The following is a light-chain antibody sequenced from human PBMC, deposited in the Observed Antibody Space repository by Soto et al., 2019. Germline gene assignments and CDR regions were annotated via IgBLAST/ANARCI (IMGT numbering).Light chain of an antibody. CDR3: QQYGSSPT. Sequence: EIVLTQSPGTLSLSPGERATLSCRSSQSVSSSYLAWYQQKPGQAPRLLIYDVSSRATGIPDRFSGSGSGTDFSLTISRLEPEDFAVYYSQQYGSSPTFGQGTKVEI. J-gene: IGKJ1*01. V-gene: IGKV3-20*01. CDR1: QSVSSSY. CDR2: DVS.